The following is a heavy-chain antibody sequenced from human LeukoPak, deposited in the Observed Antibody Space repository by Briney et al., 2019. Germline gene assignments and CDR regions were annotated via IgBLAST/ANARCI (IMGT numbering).Heavy chain of an antibody. CDR2: IIPIFGTA. D-gene: IGHD3-9*01. CDR3: ARDKGGRDILTGHNWFDP. J-gene: IGHJ5*02. CDR1: VGTFSSYA. Sequence: SVKVSCKASVGTFSSYAISWVRQAPGQGLEWMGGIIPIFGTANYAQKFQGRVTITADKSTSTAYMELSSLRSEDTAVYYCARDKGGRDILTGHNWFDPWGQGTLVTVSS. V-gene: IGHV1-69*06.